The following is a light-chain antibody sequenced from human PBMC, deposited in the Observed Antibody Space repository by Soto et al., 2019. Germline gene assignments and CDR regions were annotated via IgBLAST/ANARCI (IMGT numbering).Light chain of an antibody. V-gene: IGLV1-36*01. CDR2: YDD. CDR3: AAWDDSLNGVV. J-gene: IGLJ2*01. CDR1: SSNIGNNA. Sequence: QSVLTQPPSVSEAPRQRVTISGSGSSSNIGNNAVNWYQKLPGKAPKFLIYYDDLLPSGVSDRFSGSKSGTSASLAISGLQSEDEADYYCAAWDDSLNGVVFGGGTKLTVL.